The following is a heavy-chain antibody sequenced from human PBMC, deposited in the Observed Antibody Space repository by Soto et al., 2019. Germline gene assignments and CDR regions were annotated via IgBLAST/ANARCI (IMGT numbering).Heavy chain of an antibody. Sequence: QVQLQQWGAGLLKPSETLSLTCAVYGGSFSGYYWSWIRQPPGKGLEWLGEINHSGSTNYNPYLKSRVTISVDTSKNQFSLKLSSVTAADTAVYYCAADYGDYVGAFDIWGQGTMVTVSS. CDR2: INHSGST. CDR1: GGSFSGYY. J-gene: IGHJ3*02. V-gene: IGHV4-34*01. CDR3: AADYGDYVGAFDI. D-gene: IGHD4-17*01.